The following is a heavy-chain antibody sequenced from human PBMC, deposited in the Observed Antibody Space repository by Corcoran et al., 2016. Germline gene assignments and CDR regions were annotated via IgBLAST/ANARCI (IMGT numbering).Heavy chain of an antibody. V-gene: IGHV4-59*01. CDR2: IHSGGTT. CDR1: GGSINNYY. CDR3: ARHMPGPFDI. J-gene: IGHJ3*02. D-gene: IGHD2-2*01. Sequence: QVQLQESGPGLVKPSETLSLTCTVSGGSINNYYWSWIRQPPGKGLEWIVYIHSGGTTKYNPSLNSRVTISVDTSKNQFFRELVSVTAADTAVYYCARHMPGPFDIWGQGTVVTVSS.